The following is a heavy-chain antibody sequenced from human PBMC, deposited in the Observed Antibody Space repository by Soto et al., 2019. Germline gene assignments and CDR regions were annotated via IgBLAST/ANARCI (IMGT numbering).Heavy chain of an antibody. CDR3: WPHPHDSSGYFDS. Sequence: ASVKVSCKASGYTFTGNYMHWVRQAPGQGLEWMGWINPRNGATKYSQNFQGRVTLTWDASITTAYMVLCRLRSDATAVFYCWPHPHDSSGYFDSWGQGTLVTVSS. J-gene: IGHJ4*02. CDR2: INPRNGAT. D-gene: IGHD3-22*01. V-gene: IGHV1-2*02. CDR1: GYTFTGNY.